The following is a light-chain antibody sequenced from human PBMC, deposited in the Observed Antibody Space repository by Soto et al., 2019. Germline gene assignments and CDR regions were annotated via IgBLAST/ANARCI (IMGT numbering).Light chain of an antibody. J-gene: IGLJ2*01. CDR3: SSLTSSSTVI. V-gene: IGLV2-14*01. CDR2: EVT. Sequence: QSVLTQYASVSGSPGQSITISCTGTTSDVGGYNYVSWYQQHPAKAPKLLIYEVTNRPSGVSNRFSGSKSGNTASLTIYGLQAEDEADYYCSSLTSSSTVIFGGGTKVTVL. CDR1: TSDVGGYNY.